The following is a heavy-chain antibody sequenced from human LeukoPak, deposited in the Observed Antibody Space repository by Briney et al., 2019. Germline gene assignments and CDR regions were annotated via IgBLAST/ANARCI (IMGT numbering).Heavy chain of an antibody. CDR3: AKAGTTVITNYYFDY. D-gene: IGHD4-23*01. CDR2: IKQDGSEK. CDR1: GFTFSSYW. Sequence: HPGGSLRLSCAASGFTFSSYWMSWVRQAPGKGLEWVANIKQDGSEKYYVDSVKGRFTISRDNTKSSLYLQMNSLRAEDTAVYYCAKAGTTVITNYYFDYWGQGTLVTVSS. V-gene: IGHV3-7*01. J-gene: IGHJ4*02.